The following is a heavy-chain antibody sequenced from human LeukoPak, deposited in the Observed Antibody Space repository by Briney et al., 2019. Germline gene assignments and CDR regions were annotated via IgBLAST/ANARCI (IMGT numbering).Heavy chain of an antibody. Sequence: PGGSLRLSCAASGFTFSSYWMHWVRQAPGKGLVWVSRINSDGSSTSYADSVKGRFTISRDNAKNTLYLQMNSLRAEDTAVYYCAKRGPESPASGKYYFDSWGQGTLVTVSS. D-gene: IGHD1-14*01. J-gene: IGHJ4*02. CDR2: INSDGSST. V-gene: IGHV3-74*01. CDR1: GFTFSSYW. CDR3: AKRGPESPASGKYYFDS.